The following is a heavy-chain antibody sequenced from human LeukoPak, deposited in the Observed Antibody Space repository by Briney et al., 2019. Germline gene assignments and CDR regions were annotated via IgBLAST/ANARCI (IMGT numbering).Heavy chain of an antibody. J-gene: IGHJ5*02. CDR3: ARGYFTRSWFDP. CDR1: GGSFSGYY. D-gene: IGHD2-21*01. Sequence: SETLSLTCAVYGGSFSGYYWSWIRQPPGKGLEWIGEINHSGSTNYNPSLKSRVTISVDTSKNQFSPKLSSVTAADTAVYYCARGYFTRSWFDPWGQGTLVTVSS. CDR2: INHSGST. V-gene: IGHV4-34*01.